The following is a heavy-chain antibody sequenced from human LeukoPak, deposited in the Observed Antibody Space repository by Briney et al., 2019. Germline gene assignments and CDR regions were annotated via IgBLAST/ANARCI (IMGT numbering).Heavy chain of an antibody. CDR1: GGSISSYY. Sequence: SETLSLTCTVSGGSISSYYWSWIRQPPGKGLEWIGYIHYSGSTHYNPSLKSRVTISVDKSKNQFSLKLSSVTAADTAVYYCARVLSNDASAFDIWGQGTMVTVSS. J-gene: IGHJ3*02. D-gene: IGHD2-2*01. CDR3: ARVLSNDASAFDI. CDR2: IHYSGST. V-gene: IGHV4-59*12.